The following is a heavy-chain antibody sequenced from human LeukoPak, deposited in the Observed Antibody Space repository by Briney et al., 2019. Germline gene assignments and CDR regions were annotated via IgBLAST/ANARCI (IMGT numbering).Heavy chain of an antibody. D-gene: IGHD5-18*01. V-gene: IGHV1-69*05. J-gene: IGHJ4*02. Sequence: GASVKVSCKASGGTFSSYAISWVRQAPGQGLEWMGGTIPIFGTANYAQKFQGRVTITTDESTSTAYMELSSLRSEDTAVYYCARDPPRGTAPGYWGQGTLVTVSS. CDR2: TIPIFGTA. CDR3: ARDPPRGTAPGY. CDR1: GGTFSSYA.